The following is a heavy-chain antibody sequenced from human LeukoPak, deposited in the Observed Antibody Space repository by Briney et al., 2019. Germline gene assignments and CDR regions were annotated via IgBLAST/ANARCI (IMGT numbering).Heavy chain of an antibody. V-gene: IGHV4-31*03. CDR3: ARGDILTGYCPDY. Sequence: SETLSLTCTVSGGSISSGGYYWSWNPQHPGKGLVWIGYIYYSGSTYYNPSIKSRVTISVDTSKNQFSLKLSSVTAADMAVYYCARGDILTGYCPDYWGQGTLVTVSS. J-gene: IGHJ4*02. CDR1: GGSISSGGYY. D-gene: IGHD3-9*01. CDR2: IYYSGST.